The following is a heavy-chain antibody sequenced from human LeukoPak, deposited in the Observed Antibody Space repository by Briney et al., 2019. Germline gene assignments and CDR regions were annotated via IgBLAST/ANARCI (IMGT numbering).Heavy chain of an antibody. CDR2: INHSGST. CDR1: GGPFSGYY. Sequence: SETLSLTCAVYGGPFSGYYWSWIRQPPGKGLEWIGEINHSGSTNYNPSLKSRVTISVDTSKNQFSLNLSSVTAADTAVYYCARDSPVGYFDYWGQGTLATVSS. V-gene: IGHV4-34*01. D-gene: IGHD4-23*01. CDR3: ARDSPVGYFDY. J-gene: IGHJ4*02.